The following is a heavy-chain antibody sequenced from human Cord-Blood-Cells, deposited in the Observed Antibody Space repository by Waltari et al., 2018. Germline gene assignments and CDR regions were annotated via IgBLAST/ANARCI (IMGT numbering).Heavy chain of an antibody. Sequence: QVQLVQSGAEVKKPGASVKVSCKASGYAFTSYAMHCVRQAPGQRLEWMGWTNAGNGNTKDSQKFQRRVTITRDTSACTAYMELSSLRSEVTAVYYFASHQLDLDYWGQGTRVTVSS. J-gene: IGHJ4*02. CDR3: ASHQLDLDY. CDR2: TNAGNGNT. D-gene: IGHD6-13*01. CDR1: GYAFTSYA. V-gene: IGHV1-3*01.